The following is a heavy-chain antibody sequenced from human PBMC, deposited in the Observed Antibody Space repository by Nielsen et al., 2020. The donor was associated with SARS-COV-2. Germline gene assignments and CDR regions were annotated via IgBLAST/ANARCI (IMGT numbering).Heavy chain of an antibody. CDR2: IYHSGST. CDR3: AREGSSWYDY. J-gene: IGHJ4*02. V-gene: IGHV4-59*12. Sequence: SETLSLTCTVSGGSISSYYWSWIRQPPGKGLEWIGEIYHSGSTNYNPSLKSRVTISVDKSKNQFSLKLSSVTAADTAVYYCAREGSSWYDYWGQGTLVTVSS. CDR1: GGSISSYY. D-gene: IGHD6-13*01.